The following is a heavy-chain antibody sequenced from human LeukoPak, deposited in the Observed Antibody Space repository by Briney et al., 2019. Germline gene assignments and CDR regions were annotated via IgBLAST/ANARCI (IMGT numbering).Heavy chain of an antibody. CDR2: IYPGDSDT. J-gene: IGHJ5*02. CDR1: GYSFTSYW. CDR3: ARRIVGATARFDP. Sequence: GESLKISCKGSGYSFTSYWIGWVRQMPGKGLEWMGIIYPGDSDTRYSPSFQGQVTISADKSTSTAYLQWSSLKASDTAMYYCARRIVGATARFDPWGQGTLVTVSS. V-gene: IGHV5-51*01. D-gene: IGHD1-26*01.